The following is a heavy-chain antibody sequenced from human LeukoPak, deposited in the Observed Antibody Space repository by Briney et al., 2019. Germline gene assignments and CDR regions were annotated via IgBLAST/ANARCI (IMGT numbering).Heavy chain of an antibody. CDR3: ARDPNGDYIGAFDM. CDR2: IRGGGGSA. D-gene: IGHD4-17*01. J-gene: IGHJ3*02. V-gene: IGHV3-23*01. Sequence: GGSLRLSCTASGFTFSAYAMMWVHQAPGKGPEWVSAIRGGGGSAFYADSVKGRFTISRDNSKYTLFLQMNSLRAEDTAVYYCARDPNGDYIGAFDMWGPGTMVTVSS. CDR1: GFTFSAYA.